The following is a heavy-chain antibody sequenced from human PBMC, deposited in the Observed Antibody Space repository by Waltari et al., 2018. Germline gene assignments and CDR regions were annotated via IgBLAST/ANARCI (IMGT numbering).Heavy chain of an antibody. D-gene: IGHD1-26*01. Sequence: QVQLVQSGAEVKKPGSSVKVSCKASGGTFSSYAISWVRQAPGQGLEWMGGIIPIFGTANYAQKFQGRVTITTDESTSTAYMELSSLRSEDTAVYYCARDLGESGTDRGYYYYYYMDVWGKGTTVTVSS. V-gene: IGHV1-69*05. J-gene: IGHJ6*03. CDR3: ARDLGESGTDRGYYYYYYMDV. CDR2: IIPIFGTA. CDR1: GGTFSSYA.